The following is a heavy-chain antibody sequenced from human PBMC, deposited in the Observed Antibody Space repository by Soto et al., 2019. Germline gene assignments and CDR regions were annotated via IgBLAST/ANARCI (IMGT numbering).Heavy chain of an antibody. D-gene: IGHD3-22*01. Sequence: QVQLVESGGGLVKPGGSLRLSCAASGFTFSDYYMSWIRQAPGKGLEWVSYISSSGNTIYYADSVKGRFTISRDNAQXSLYLQMNSLRAEDTAVYYCARSHLYYDSSGYPDYWGQGTLVTVSS. CDR3: ARSHLYYDSSGYPDY. CDR1: GFTFSDYY. CDR2: ISSSGNTI. V-gene: IGHV3-11*01. J-gene: IGHJ4*02.